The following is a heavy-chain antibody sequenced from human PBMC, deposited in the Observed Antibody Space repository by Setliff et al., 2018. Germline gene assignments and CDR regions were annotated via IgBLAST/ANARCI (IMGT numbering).Heavy chain of an antibody. CDR2: IYYSGST. CDR1: GGSISSGGSY. CDR3: ARGDCGGDCYSEYYFDY. J-gene: IGHJ4*02. Sequence: PSETLSLTCTVSGGSISSGGSYWGWVRQHPGKGLEWIGYIYYSGSTYYNPSLKSRVTISVDTSKNQFSLKLSSVTAADTAVYYCARGDCGGDCYSEYYFDYWGQGTLVTVSS. V-gene: IGHV4-31*03. D-gene: IGHD2-21*02.